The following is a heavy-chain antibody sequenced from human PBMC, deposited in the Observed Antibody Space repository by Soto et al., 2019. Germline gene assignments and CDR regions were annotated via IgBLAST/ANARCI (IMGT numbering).Heavy chain of an antibody. CDR1: GYTFASHY. CDR3: GRDTSGLDY. CDR2: INPNGGNT. Sequence: QVQLVQSGAEVKKPGASVKVSCQASGYTFASHYIHWVRQAPGQGLEWMGVINPNGGNTRYAQRFQDRLTRTTDTPTNTVYLDLSSLSTDDTAVYYCGRDTSGLDYWGQGTLVTVSS. J-gene: IGHJ4*02. V-gene: IGHV1-46*01.